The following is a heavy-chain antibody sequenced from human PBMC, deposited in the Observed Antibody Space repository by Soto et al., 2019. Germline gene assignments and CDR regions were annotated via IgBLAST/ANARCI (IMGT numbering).Heavy chain of an antibody. CDR3: ARDTLARPGDGMDV. Sequence: QVQLVQSGAEVKKPGASVKDSCKASGYTFTSYYMHWVRQAPGQGLEWMGIINPSGGSTSYAQKFPGRVTMTRDTSTSTVFMELSSLGSEDAAVYYCARDTLARPGDGMDVWGQGTTVTVSS. CDR1: GYTFTSYY. CDR2: INPSGGST. D-gene: IGHD2-15*01. V-gene: IGHV1-46*01. J-gene: IGHJ6*02.